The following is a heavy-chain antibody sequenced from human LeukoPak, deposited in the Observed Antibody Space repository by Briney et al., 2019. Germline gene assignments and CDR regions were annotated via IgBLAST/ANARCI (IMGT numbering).Heavy chain of an antibody. Sequence: PSQTLSLTCTVSGGSISSGDYYLSWIRQPPGKGLEWIGYIYYSGSTYYNPSLKSRVTISVDTSKNQFSLKLSSVTAADTAVYYCARFGSDYDFWSGSPNNAFDIWGQGTMVTVSS. CDR2: IYYSGST. D-gene: IGHD3-3*01. J-gene: IGHJ3*02. V-gene: IGHV4-30-4*08. CDR1: GGSISSGDYY. CDR3: ARFGSDYDFWSGSPNNAFDI.